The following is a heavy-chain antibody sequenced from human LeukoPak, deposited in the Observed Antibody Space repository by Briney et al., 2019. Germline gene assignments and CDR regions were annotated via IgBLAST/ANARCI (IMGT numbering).Heavy chain of an antibody. V-gene: IGHV4-4*07. CDR3: ASNKESSNSFDY. CDR1: GGSISSYY. Sequence: SETLSLTCTVSGGSISSYYWSWIRQPAGKGLEWIGRIYTSGSTNYHPSLKSRVTMSVDTSKNQFSLKLSSVTAADTAVYYCASNKESSNSFDYWGQGTLVTVSS. J-gene: IGHJ4*02. CDR2: IYTSGST. D-gene: IGHD6-19*01.